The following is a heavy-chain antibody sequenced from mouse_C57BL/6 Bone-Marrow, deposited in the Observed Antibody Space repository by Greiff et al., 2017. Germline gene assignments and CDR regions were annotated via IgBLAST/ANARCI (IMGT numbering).Heavy chain of an antibody. V-gene: IGHV5-9-1*02. Sequence: EVMLVESGAGLVKPGGSLKLSCAASGFTFRSYAMSLVRQTPEKRLECVAYISSGGDYIYYEDTVKGRFTFSRHKAWNTLYQQMSSLKSEDTAMYYCTRSLLRCFDDWGQGTTLTVSS. D-gene: IGHD2-4*01. CDR2: ISSGGDYI. CDR1: GFTFRSYA. J-gene: IGHJ2*01. CDR3: TRSLLRCFDD.